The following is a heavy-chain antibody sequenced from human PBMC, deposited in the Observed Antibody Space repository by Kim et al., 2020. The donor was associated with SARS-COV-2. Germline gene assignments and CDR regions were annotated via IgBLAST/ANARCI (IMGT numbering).Heavy chain of an antibody. Sequence: VKGRFTISRDNSKNTLYLQMNSLRAEDTAVYYCAKDTYYYGSGNYVFDYWGQGTLVTVSS. CDR3: AKDTYYYGSGNYVFDY. D-gene: IGHD3-10*01. J-gene: IGHJ4*02. V-gene: IGHV3-23*01.